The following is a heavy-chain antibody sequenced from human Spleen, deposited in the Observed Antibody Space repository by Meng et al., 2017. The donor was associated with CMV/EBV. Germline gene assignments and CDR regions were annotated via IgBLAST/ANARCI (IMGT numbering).Heavy chain of an antibody. J-gene: IGHJ1*01. CDR2: IYYSGST. Sequence: SETLSLTCTVSGGSISSYYWSWIRQPPGKGLEWIGYIYYSGSTNYNPSLKSRVTISVDTSKNQFSLKLSSVTAADTAVYYCATVNPAPEYFQHWGQGTLVTVSS. CDR3: ATVNPAPEYFQH. CDR1: GGSISSYY. V-gene: IGHV4-59*01.